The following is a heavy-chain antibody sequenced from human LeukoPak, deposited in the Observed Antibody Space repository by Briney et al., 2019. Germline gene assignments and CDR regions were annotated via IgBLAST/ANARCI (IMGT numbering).Heavy chain of an antibody. Sequence: ASVKVSCKASGYTFTSYAMHWVRQAPGQRLEWMGWINAGNSNTKYSQKFQGRVTITRDTSASTAYMELSSLRSEDTAVYYCARVGAAAGPYYFDYWGQGTLVTVSS. V-gene: IGHV1-3*01. D-gene: IGHD6-13*01. CDR1: GYTFTSYA. J-gene: IGHJ4*02. CDR3: ARVGAAAGPYYFDY. CDR2: INAGNSNT.